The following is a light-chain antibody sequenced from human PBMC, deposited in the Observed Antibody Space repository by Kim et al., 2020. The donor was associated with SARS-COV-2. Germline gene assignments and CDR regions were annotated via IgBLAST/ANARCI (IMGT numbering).Light chain of an antibody. J-gene: IGKJ1*01. Sequence: DIQMTQSPSSLSASVGDRVTITCRASQAISTYLNWYQQKPGKAPKVLIYDAFKLETGVPSRFSGSGSGTHFTFTIDGLQPEDIATYYCQQYSNLATFGQGTKVEI. V-gene: IGKV1-33*01. CDR1: QAISTY. CDR3: QQYSNLAT. CDR2: DAF.